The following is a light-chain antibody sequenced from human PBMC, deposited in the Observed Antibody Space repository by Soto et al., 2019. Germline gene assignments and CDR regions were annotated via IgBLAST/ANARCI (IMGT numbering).Light chain of an antibody. Sequence: EIVLTQSPGTLSLSPGERATLSCRASQSVSSSHLAWYQQAPGQAPRLLIYGASSRATGIPDRFSVSGSGTDFTLTISRLEPEDFAVYYCQQYGSSRLTFGRGTKVEIK. V-gene: IGKV3-20*01. CDR1: QSVSSSH. CDR2: GAS. J-gene: IGKJ4*01. CDR3: QQYGSSRLT.